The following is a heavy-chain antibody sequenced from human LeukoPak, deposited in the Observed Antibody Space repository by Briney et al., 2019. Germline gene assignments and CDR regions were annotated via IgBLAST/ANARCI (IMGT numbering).Heavy chain of an antibody. D-gene: IGHD3-10*01. J-gene: IGHJ4*02. CDR3: ARSYYSDLDY. CDR1: GGSISSSTYF. V-gene: IGHV4-39*07. CDR2: IYYSGST. Sequence: PSETLSLTCTVSGGSISSSTYFRGWIRQPPGKGLEWIGTIYYSGSTYYNPSLKSRVTISVDTSKNQFSLKLSSVTAADTAVYYCARSYYSDLDYWGQGTLVTVSS.